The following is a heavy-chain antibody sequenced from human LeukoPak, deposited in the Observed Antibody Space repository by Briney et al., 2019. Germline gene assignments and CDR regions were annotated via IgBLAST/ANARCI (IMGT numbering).Heavy chain of an antibody. J-gene: IGHJ5*02. CDR1: GFTFSSYY. V-gene: IGHV3-7*01. CDR2: IKQDGSEK. Sequence: GGSLRLSCAASGFTFSSYYMTWVRQAPGKGLEWVANIKQDGSEKYYVDSVKGRFTISRDNAKNSLYLQMNSLRVEDTAVYYCARGHDVLTGNGPLWFDPWGQGTLFTVSS. CDR3: ARGHDVLTGNGPLWFDP. D-gene: IGHD3-9*01.